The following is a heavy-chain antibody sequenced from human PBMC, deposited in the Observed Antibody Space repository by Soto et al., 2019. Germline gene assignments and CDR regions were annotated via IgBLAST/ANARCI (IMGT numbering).Heavy chain of an antibody. V-gene: IGHV3-33*01. CDR1: GFTFGNYG. Sequence: GGSLSLSCAASGFTFGNYGMHWVRQAQGKGLEWVAVIWFDGNKQHYADSVKGRFTISRDNSKNTLYVQMTSLRAEDTAVYYCARGLQSLFDYWGQGTLVTVSS. CDR3: ARGLQSLFDY. J-gene: IGHJ4*02. CDR2: IWFDGNKQ.